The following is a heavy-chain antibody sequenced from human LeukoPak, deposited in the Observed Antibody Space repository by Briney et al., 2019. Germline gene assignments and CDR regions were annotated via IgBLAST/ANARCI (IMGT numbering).Heavy chain of an antibody. CDR3: ARPSSGWYHFDY. CDR1: GGSISSSSYY. J-gene: IGHJ4*02. CDR2: IYYSGST. D-gene: IGHD6-19*01. V-gene: IGHV4-39*01. Sequence: SETLSLTCTVSGGSISSSSYYWGWIRQPPGKGLEGIGSIYYSGSTYYNPSLKSRVTISVDTSKNQFSLKLSSVTAADTAVYYCARPSSGWYHFDYWGQGTLVTVSS.